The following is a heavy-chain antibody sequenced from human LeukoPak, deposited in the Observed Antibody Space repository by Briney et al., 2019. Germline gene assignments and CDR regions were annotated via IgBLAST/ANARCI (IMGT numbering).Heavy chain of an antibody. CDR2: MYYTGNT. CDR1: GGSISSYY. CDR3: ARVLAAAGNNWFDP. Sequence: SSETLSLTCTVSGGSISSYYWSWIRQPPGKGLEWIAYMYYTGNTYYNPSLKSRVTISVDTSKNQFSLKLSSVTAADTAMYYCARVLAAAGNNWFDPWGQGTLVTVSS. V-gene: IGHV4-59*12. D-gene: IGHD6-13*01. J-gene: IGHJ5*02.